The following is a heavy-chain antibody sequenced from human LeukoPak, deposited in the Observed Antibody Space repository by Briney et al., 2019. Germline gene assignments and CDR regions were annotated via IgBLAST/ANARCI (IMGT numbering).Heavy chain of an antibody. CDR1: GGSISGFY. V-gene: IGHV4-59*01. CDR3: AGASFDYDSGSQRGYYFYYYMDV. J-gene: IGHJ6*03. CDR2: IYYSGNT. Sequence: KSSETLSLTCTVSGGSISGFYWNWIRQPAGKGLEWIGYIYYSGNTNYNPSLKSRVTISVDTSKNQFSLKLSSVTAADTAVYYCAGASFDYDSGSQRGYYFYYYMDVWDKGTTVTVSS. D-gene: IGHD3-10*01.